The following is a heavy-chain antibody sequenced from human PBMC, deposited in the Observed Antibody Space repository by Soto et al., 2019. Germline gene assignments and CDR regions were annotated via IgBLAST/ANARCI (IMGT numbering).Heavy chain of an antibody. Sequence: GGSLRLSCAASGFTFSSYWMSWVRQAPGKGLEWVANIKQDGSEKYYVDSVKGRFTISRDNAKNSLYLQMNSLRAEDTAVYYCARAGSTAIADYFEHWGQGTLVTVSS. D-gene: IGHD3-10*01. CDR2: IKQDGSEK. CDR1: GFTFSSYW. CDR3: ARAGSTAIADYFEH. V-gene: IGHV3-7*01. J-gene: IGHJ1*01.